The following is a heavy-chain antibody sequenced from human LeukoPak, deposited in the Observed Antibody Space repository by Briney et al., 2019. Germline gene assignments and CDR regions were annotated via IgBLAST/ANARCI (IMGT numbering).Heavy chain of an antibody. Sequence: ASVTVSFTSSGYIFTVYYIHWVRQAPGQGLEWMGWINPKSGDTNYVQKFQGRVTITRDPSISTAYLEVTSDDTAVYYCARDVQWGGSSRWYVFWGQGTLVTVSS. J-gene: IGHJ5*01. CDR2: INPKSGDT. CDR3: ARDVQWGGSSRWYVF. D-gene: IGHD2-2*01. V-gene: IGHV1-2*02. CDR1: GYIFTVYY.